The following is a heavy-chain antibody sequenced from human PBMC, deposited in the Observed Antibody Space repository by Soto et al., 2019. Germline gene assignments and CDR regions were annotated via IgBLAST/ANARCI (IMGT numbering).Heavy chain of an antibody. D-gene: IGHD1-26*01. J-gene: IGHJ4*02. Sequence: QVQLQESGPGLVKPSQTLSLTCTVSGGSISSGGYYWSWILQHPGKGLEWIGYIYYSGSTYYNPSLKSRVTISVDTSKNQFSLKLSSVTAADTAVYYCARSSVGGGAKDYWGQGTLVTVSS. CDR3: ARSSVGGGAKDY. CDR1: GGSISSGGYY. CDR2: IYYSGST. V-gene: IGHV4-31*03.